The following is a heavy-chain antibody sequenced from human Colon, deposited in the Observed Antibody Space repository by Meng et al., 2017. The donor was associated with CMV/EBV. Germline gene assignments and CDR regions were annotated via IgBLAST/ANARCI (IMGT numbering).Heavy chain of an antibody. CDR3: VRDCRRDHLFDY. V-gene: IGHV3-7*01. CDR2: IRNDGGER. J-gene: IGHJ4*02. CDR1: GFSFSTYW. Sequence: GESLKISCAASGFSFSTYWMTWVRQAPGKGLEWVANIRNDGGERNYVDSVKGRFTISRDNAKNSLYLEMDSLRVEDTAVYYCVRDCRRDHLFDYWGQGALVTVSS. D-gene: IGHD1-14*01.